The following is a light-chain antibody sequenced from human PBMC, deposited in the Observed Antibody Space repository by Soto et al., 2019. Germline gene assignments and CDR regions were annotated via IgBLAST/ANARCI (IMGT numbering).Light chain of an antibody. CDR3: QQYRSWPRT. CDR1: QSVDIN. V-gene: IGKV3-15*01. Sequence: EIVLTQSPATLSVSPGERVTLSCRASQSVDINLAWYQQKPGQAPRLLIYGASTRATDMSGTFSGRGSGTEFTLTISNVRPEDFAVDDCQQYRSWPRTFGQGTNVEIK. CDR2: GAS. J-gene: IGKJ1*01.